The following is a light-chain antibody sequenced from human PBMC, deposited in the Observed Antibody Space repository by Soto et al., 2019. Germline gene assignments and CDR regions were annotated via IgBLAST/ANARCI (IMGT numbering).Light chain of an antibody. CDR2: SAS. J-gene: IGKJ2*01. CDR1: QGISSW. CDR3: QQANSLPYT. V-gene: IGKV1-12*01. Sequence: DIQMTQSPSSVSASVGDRVTITCRASQGISSWLAWYQQKPGKAPKLLIYSASSLQSGVPSRFSGSGSGTDXXXXISXXQPEDFATYYCQQANSLPYTFGQGTNLEI.